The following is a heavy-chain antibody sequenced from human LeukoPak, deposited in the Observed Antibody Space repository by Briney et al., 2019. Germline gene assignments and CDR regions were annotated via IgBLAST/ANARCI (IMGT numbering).Heavy chain of an antibody. Sequence: GGSLRLSCAASGFTFSNSWMSWVRQAPGKGLEWVATIKPDGSAQYYVDSVKGRFTISRDNSKNTLYLQMNSLRAEDTAVYYCARESGDCSSTSCPLYYMDVWGKGTTVTVSS. CDR1: GFTFSNSW. V-gene: IGHV3-7*03. J-gene: IGHJ6*03. CDR3: ARESGDCSSTSCPLYYMDV. CDR2: IKPDGSAQ. D-gene: IGHD2-2*01.